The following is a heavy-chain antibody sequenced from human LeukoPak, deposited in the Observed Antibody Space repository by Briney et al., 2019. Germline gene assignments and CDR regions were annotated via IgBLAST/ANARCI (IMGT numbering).Heavy chain of an antibody. CDR1: GFTFSSYG. J-gene: IGHJ4*02. Sequence: GGSLRLSCAASGFTFSSYGMNWVRQAPGKGLEWVSYISSSGSTIYYADSVKGRFTISRDNAKNSLYVQMNSLRAEDTAVYYCARGYYDFWSGYYTYYFDYWGQGTLVTVSS. D-gene: IGHD3-3*01. CDR2: ISSSGSTI. CDR3: ARGYYDFWSGYYTYYFDY. V-gene: IGHV3-48*03.